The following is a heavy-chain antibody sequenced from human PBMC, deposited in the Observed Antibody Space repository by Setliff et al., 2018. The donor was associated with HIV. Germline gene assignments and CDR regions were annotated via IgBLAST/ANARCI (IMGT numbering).Heavy chain of an antibody. CDR1: GGFISSYY. Sequence: SETLSLTCTVSGGFISSYYWSWIRQPPGKGLESIGSIYYSGSTYYKPSLKSRVTISVDTSKNQFSLKLSSVTAADSAVYYCARQGRPGDFDSWGQGTLVTVSS. J-gene: IGHJ4*02. D-gene: IGHD7-27*01. V-gene: IGHV4-59*05. CDR3: ARQGRPGDFDS. CDR2: IYYSGST.